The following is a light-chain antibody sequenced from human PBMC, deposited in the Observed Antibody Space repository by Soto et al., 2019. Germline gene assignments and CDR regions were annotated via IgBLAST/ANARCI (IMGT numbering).Light chain of an antibody. CDR3: QQLNSYPRT. Sequence: EIQLTQSPSFLSASVGDRITITCRASQGFSSYLAWYQQKPGKAPKLLIYAASTSQSGFPSRFSGSGSGTEFPLTISSLQPEDFATYYCQQLNSYPRTFGQGTKVEIK. J-gene: IGKJ1*01. CDR2: AAS. V-gene: IGKV1-9*01. CDR1: QGFSSY.